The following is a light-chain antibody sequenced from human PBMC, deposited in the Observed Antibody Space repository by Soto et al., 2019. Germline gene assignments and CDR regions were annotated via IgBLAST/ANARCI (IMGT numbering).Light chain of an antibody. Sequence: EIVLTQSPATLSLSPGERATLSCRASQSVSSYLAWYQQKPGQAPRLLIYDASNRATGIPARFSGSGAGTDVTLTISSLQHEDVAVYYCQQRSNWPTFGGGTKVEIK. J-gene: IGKJ4*01. CDR2: DAS. CDR3: QQRSNWPT. V-gene: IGKV3-11*01. CDR1: QSVSSY.